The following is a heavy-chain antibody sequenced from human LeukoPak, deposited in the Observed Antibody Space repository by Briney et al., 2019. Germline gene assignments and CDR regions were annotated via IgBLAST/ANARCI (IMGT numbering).Heavy chain of an antibody. V-gene: IGHV4-61*02. CDR2: IYTSGST. Sequence: PSQTLSLTCTVSGGSISSGSYYWSWIRQPAGKGLEWIGSIYTSGSTNYNPSLKSRVTISVDTSKNQFSLKLSSVTAADTAVYYCASETLDYGDSAFGYWGQGTLVTVSS. CDR3: ASETLDYGDSAFGY. CDR1: GGSISSGSYY. J-gene: IGHJ4*02. D-gene: IGHD4-17*01.